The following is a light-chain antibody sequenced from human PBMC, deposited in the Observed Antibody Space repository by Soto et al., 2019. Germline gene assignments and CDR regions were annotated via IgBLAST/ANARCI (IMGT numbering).Light chain of an antibody. CDR3: SSYTTSNTRQIV. Sequence: QSALTQPASVSGSPGQSITISCTGTSSGVGGYNYVSWYQQHPGKAPKFMIYDVSNRPSGVSNRSSGSKSGNTASLTISGLQAEDEADYYCSSYTTSNTRQIVFGTGTKLTVL. CDR1: SSGVGGYNY. J-gene: IGLJ1*01. CDR2: DVS. V-gene: IGLV2-14*01.